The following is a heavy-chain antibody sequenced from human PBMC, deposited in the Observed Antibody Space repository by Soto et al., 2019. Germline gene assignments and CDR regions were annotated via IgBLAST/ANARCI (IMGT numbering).Heavy chain of an antibody. Sequence: GGSLSLSCAASGSISISYVMIWGREAPGKGLEWVSAISGSGGSTYYADAVKGRFTIHSHNYKNTLHLQMNRLRAEDTAVYYCAKKQCDWPHPGGMDVWGQGTTVTVAS. J-gene: IGHJ6*02. V-gene: IGHV3-23*01. CDR1: GSISISYV. D-gene: IGHD2-21*02. CDR2: ISGSGGST. CDR3: AKKQCDWPHPGGMDV.